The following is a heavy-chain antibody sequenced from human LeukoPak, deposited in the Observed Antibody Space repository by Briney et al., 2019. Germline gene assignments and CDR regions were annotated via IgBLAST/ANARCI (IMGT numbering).Heavy chain of an antibody. CDR2: ISGSGGST. CDR3: ASLDCSSTSCYAGWNWFDP. D-gene: IGHD2-2*01. Sequence: GGSLRLTCAASGFTFSSYATSWVRQAPGKGLEWVSAISGSGGSTYYADSVKGRFTISRDNSKNTLYLQMNSLRAEDTAVYYCASLDCSSTSCYAGWNWFDPWGQGTLVTVSS. CDR1: GFTFSSYA. J-gene: IGHJ5*02. V-gene: IGHV3-23*01.